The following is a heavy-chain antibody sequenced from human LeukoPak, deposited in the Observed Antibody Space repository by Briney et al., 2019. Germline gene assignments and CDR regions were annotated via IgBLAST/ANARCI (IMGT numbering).Heavy chain of an antibody. CDR3: ARGRRGGYSSSWSTFDY. CDR1: GFTFDDYG. J-gene: IGHJ4*02. CDR2: INWNGGST. Sequence: GGSLRLSCAASGFTFDDYGMSWVRQAPGKGLEWVSGINWNGGSTGYADSVKGRFTTSRDNAKNSLYLQMNSLRAEDTALYYCARGRRGGYSSSWSTFDYWGQGTLVTVSS. V-gene: IGHV3-20*04. D-gene: IGHD6-13*01.